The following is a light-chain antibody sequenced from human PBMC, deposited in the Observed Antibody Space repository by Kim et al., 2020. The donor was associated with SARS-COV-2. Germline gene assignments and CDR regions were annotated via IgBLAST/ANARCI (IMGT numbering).Light chain of an antibody. CDR2: GAS. V-gene: IGKV3-20*01. CDR1: QSVSSSY. J-gene: IGKJ2*01. Sequence: SPGERATLPCKASQSVSSSYLAWYQQKPGQAPRLLIYGASSRATGIPDRFSGSGSGTDFTLTISRLEPEDFAVYYCQQYVSSPPYTFGQGTKLE. CDR3: QQYVSSPPYT.